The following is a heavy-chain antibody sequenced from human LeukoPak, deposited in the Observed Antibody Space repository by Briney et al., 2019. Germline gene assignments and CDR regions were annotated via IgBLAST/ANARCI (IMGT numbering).Heavy chain of an antibody. D-gene: IGHD6-13*01. CDR3: ARGADESAAGTLSYYFDY. CDR1: GFTFSSYW. Sequence: GSLRLSCAASGFTFSSYWMSWVRQPPGKGLEWIGEIYHSGSTNYNPSLKSRVTISVDKSKNQFSLKLSSVTAADTAVYYCARGADESAAGTLSYYFDYWGQGTLVTVSS. CDR2: IYHSGST. V-gene: IGHV4-4*02. J-gene: IGHJ4*02.